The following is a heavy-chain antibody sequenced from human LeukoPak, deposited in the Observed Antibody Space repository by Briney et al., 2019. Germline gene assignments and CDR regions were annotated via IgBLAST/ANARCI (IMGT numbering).Heavy chain of an antibody. CDR3: ARARGDYRRVDYLDY. J-gene: IGHJ4*02. D-gene: IGHD4-17*01. Sequence: SETLSLTCTVSGGSISSYYWNWIRQPAGKGLEWIGRIYTSGSTNYNPSLKSRVTLSADTSKNQFSLKLSSVTAADTAVYYCARARGDYRRVDYLDYWGQGTPVSVSS. V-gene: IGHV4-4*07. CDR1: GGSISSYY. CDR2: IYTSGST.